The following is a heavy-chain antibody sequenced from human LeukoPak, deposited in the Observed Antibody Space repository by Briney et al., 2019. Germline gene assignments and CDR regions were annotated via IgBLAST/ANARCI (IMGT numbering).Heavy chain of an antibody. CDR3: ARLNCWYDY. V-gene: IGHV3-48*03. J-gene: IGHJ4*02. CDR1: GFSFSSYE. D-gene: IGHD6-13*01. Sequence: PGGSLRLSCAASGFSFSSYEMNWVRQAPGKGLEWISYISSSGSTMYADSVKGRFTISRDNAKNSLHLQMNSLRAEDTAVYNCARLNCWYDYWGQGTLVTVSS. CDR2: ISSSGSTM.